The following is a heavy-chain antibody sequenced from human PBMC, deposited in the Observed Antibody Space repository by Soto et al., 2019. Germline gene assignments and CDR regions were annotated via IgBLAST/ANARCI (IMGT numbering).Heavy chain of an antibody. V-gene: IGHV3-66*01. J-gene: IGHJ5*02. CDR2: IYSGGST. Sequence: EVQLVESGGGLVQPGGSLRLSCAASGFTVSSNYMSWVRQAPGKGLEWVSVIYSGGSTYYADSVKGRFTISRDNSKNALYLHMTSLRAEDTAVYYCAMVHDRKKANWFDPWGQGTLVTVSS. CDR1: GFTVSSNY. CDR3: AMVHDRKKANWFDP.